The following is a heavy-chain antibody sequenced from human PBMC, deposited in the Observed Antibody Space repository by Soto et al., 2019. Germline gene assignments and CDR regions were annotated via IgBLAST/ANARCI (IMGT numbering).Heavy chain of an antibody. CDR1: GGSISSSSYY. V-gene: IGHV4-39*01. CDR2: IYYSGST. D-gene: IGHD1-1*01. J-gene: IGHJ3*02. CDR3: ASYALQRGGRGDAFDI. Sequence: QLQLQESGPGLVKPSETLSLTCTVSGGSISSSSYYWGWIRQPPGKGLEWIGSIYYSGSTYYNPSLKSRVTISVDTSKNQFSLKLSSVTAADTAVYYCASYALQRGGRGDAFDIWGQGTMVTVSS.